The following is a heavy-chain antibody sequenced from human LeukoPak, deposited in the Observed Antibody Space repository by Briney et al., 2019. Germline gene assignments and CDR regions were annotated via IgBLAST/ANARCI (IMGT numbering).Heavy chain of an antibody. V-gene: IGHV4-4*02. CDR2: IYHSGST. CDR1: GGSISSNNW. J-gene: IGHJ4*02. Sequence: SGTLSLTCAVSGGSISSNNWWSWVRQPPGEGLEWIGEIYHSGSTNYNPSLKSRVTISVDKSKNQFSLRLSSVTAADTAVYYCARLASIQTYYFDYWGQGSLVTVSS. D-gene: IGHD5-12*01. CDR3: ARLASIQTYYFDY.